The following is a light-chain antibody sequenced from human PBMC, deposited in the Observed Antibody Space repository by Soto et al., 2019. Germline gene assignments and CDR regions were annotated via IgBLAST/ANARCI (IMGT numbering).Light chain of an antibody. CDR3: QQYYSSPET. Sequence: DIVMTQSPDSVAVSLGERATINCKSSQSVLLRSDTKNYLAWYHHKSGQPPKLLIYWASTRESGVPDRFSGSGSGTDFTLDISSLQAEDVAVYYCQQYYSSPETFGQGTKLEIK. J-gene: IGKJ2*01. CDR2: WAS. CDR1: QSVLLRSDTKNY. V-gene: IGKV4-1*01.